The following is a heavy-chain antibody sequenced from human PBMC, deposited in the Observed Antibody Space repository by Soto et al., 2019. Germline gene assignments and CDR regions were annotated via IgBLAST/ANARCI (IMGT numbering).Heavy chain of an antibody. CDR1: GFTFSSYG. CDR3: VREEQQLEQRMDY. V-gene: IGHV3-33*01. J-gene: IGHJ4*02. Sequence: QVQLVESGGGVVQPGRSLRLSCAASGFTFSSYGMHWVRQAPGKGLEWVAVIWYDGSNKNYADSVKGRFTISRDNSKNPLYLQMNSLRAEDTAVYFCVREEQQLEQRMDYWGQGTLVTVSS. CDR2: IWYDGSNK. D-gene: IGHD6-13*01.